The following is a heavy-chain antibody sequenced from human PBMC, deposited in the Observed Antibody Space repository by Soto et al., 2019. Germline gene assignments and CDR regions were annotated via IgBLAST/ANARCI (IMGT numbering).Heavy chain of an antibody. D-gene: IGHD3-22*01. CDR1: GYTFTAYG. J-gene: IGHJ4*02. CDR2: VSTNNADT. V-gene: IGHV1-18*01. CDR3: ARELNTDPSAYYSFAY. Sequence: QVLLVQSGPEVKMPGASAKVSCKTSGYTFTAYGLAWLRQAPGQRPEWMGWVSTNNADTNYAPRLQGRVTMTTDKSTTTTYMELRSLRYDDTAVYYCARELNTDPSAYYSFAYWGQGTLVTVSS.